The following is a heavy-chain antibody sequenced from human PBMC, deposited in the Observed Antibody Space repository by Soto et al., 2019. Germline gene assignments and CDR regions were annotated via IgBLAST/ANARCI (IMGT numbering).Heavy chain of an antibody. CDR1: GGSISSFF. D-gene: IGHD3-22*01. CDR3: ARGYYYDSSGYYYVFDY. J-gene: IGHJ4*02. V-gene: IGHV4-59*01. CDR2: IYCSGST. Sequence: SETLSLTCPVTGGSISSFFWRWIRQPPGKGLEWIGYIYCSGSTNYNPSLKSRVTISVDTSKNQFSLKLSSVTAADTAVYYCARGYYYDSSGYYYVFDYWGQGTLVTVSS.